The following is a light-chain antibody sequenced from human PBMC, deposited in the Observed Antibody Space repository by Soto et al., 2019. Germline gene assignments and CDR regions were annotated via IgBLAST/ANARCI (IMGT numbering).Light chain of an antibody. CDR3: QQSYTSPTT. CDR2: GAS. CDR1: QSIGTH. J-gene: IGKJ5*01. V-gene: IGKV1-39*01. Sequence: DIQMTPSPSFLSASVGDRVTITCRASQSIGTHLNWYQQKPGKAPKFLIYGASTLQSGVPSRFTGSGSGTDFTLTVNSLQAEDFATYYCQQSYTSPTTFGQGTRLEIK.